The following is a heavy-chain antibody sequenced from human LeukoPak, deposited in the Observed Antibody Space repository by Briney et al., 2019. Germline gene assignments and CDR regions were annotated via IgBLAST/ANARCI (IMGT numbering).Heavy chain of an antibody. V-gene: IGHV4-31*03. D-gene: IGHD3-22*01. CDR1: GASFSSGDQY. J-gene: IGHJ4*02. Sequence: SETLSLTCTVSGASFSSGDQYWNWIRQSPGKGLEWIGSLHPSGNLYNNPSLESGVTMSVDTSKNQFSLTLNSVTAADTAVYFCSRGLDSRKLGYWGQGTLVTVSS. CDR2: LHPSGNL. CDR3: SRGLDSRKLGY.